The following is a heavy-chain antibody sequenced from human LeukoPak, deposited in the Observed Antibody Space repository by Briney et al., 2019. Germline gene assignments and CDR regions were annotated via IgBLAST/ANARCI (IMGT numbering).Heavy chain of an antibody. CDR3: ARGGITFGGVIVLGMDV. D-gene: IGHD3-16*02. CDR2: IGTAGDT. J-gene: IGHJ6*02. V-gene: IGHV3-13*01. Sequence: GGSLRLSCAASGFTFSSYDMHWVRQATGKGLEWVSAIGTAGDTYYPGSVKGRFTISRENAKNSLYLQMNGLRAGDTAVYYCARGGITFGGVIVLGMDVWGQGTTVTVSS. CDR1: GFTFSSYD.